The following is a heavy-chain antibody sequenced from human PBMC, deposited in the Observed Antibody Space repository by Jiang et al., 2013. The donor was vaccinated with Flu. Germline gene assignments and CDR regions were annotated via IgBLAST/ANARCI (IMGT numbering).Heavy chain of an antibody. Sequence: SGAEVKKPGSSVKVSCKASGGTFSSYAISWVRQAPGQGLEWMGRIIPILGIANYAQKFQGRVTITADKSTSTAYMELSSLRSEDTAVYYCARGVRGVIITGFYYYYGMDVWGQGTTVTVSS. CDR1: GGTFSSYA. J-gene: IGHJ6*02. D-gene: IGHD3-10*01. V-gene: IGHV1-69*04. CDR2: IIPILGIA. CDR3: ARGVRGVIITGFYYYYGMDV.